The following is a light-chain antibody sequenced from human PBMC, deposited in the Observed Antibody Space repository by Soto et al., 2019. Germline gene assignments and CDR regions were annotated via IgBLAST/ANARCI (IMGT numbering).Light chain of an antibody. CDR3: QQYGSSPT. CDR1: QSINSNY. J-gene: IGKJ5*01. Sequence: EIVLTQSPATLSLSPGERATLSCGASQSINSNYLAWYQQKPGLAPRLVIYDTSRRAPGIPDSLTGSGSGTDFTLTISRLEPEDSAIYYCQQYGSSPTFGQGTRLEIK. CDR2: DTS. V-gene: IGKV3D-20*01.